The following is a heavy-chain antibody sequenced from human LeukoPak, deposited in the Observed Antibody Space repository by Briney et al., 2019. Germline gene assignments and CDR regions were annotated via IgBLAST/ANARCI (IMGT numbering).Heavy chain of an antibody. D-gene: IGHD2-21*01. Sequence: GGSLRLSCATSGFTFSSYAMSWVRQAPGKGLEWVSTISGSGGSTYYADSVKGRFTISRDNSKNTPYVQMNSLRAEDTAVYYCAKVSYSGINYFVYWGQGTLVTVSS. CDR3: AKVSYSGINYFVY. J-gene: IGHJ4*02. V-gene: IGHV3-23*01. CDR2: ISGSGGST. CDR1: GFTFSSYA.